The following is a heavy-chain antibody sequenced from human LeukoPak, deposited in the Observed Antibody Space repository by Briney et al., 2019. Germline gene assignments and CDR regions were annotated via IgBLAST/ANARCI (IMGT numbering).Heavy chain of an antibody. CDR3: AKAAGYDY. Sequence: GGSLRLSCAASGFTFSSYAMSWVRQAPGKGLEWVSAISDGGSYTNYADSVKGRFTISRDNSKNTLYLQMNNLRAEDTAVYYCAKAAGYDYWGQGTLVTVSS. CDR1: GFTFSSYA. J-gene: IGHJ4*02. D-gene: IGHD6-13*01. V-gene: IGHV3-23*01. CDR2: ISDGGSYT.